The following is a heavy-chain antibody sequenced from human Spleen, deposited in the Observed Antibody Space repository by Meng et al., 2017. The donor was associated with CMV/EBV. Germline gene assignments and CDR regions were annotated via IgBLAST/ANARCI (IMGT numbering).Heavy chain of an antibody. CDR3: TRGDDILTGYPEYGMDV. Sequence: GGSLRLSCTASGFTFRDYALSWVRQAPGKGLEWVTLIRSKAYGGTTEYAASVKGRFTISRDDSKGIAYLQMNSLKTEDTAVYYCTRGDDILTGYPEYGMDVWGHGTTVTV. J-gene: IGHJ6*02. CDR2: IRSKAYGGTT. V-gene: IGHV3-49*04. D-gene: IGHD3-9*01. CDR1: GFTFRDYA.